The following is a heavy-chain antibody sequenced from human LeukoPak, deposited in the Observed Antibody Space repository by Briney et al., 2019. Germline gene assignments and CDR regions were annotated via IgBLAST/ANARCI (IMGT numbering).Heavy chain of an antibody. V-gene: IGHV4-4*02. CDR2: INHSGST. Sequence: PGGSLRLSCAASGFNINSYWMTWVRQPPGKGLEWIGEINHSGSTNYNPSLKSRVTISVDTSKNQFSLKLSSVTAADTAVYYCAREPNYGSGIFYYYYYMDVWGKGTTVTVSS. CDR1: GFNINSYW. D-gene: IGHD3-10*01. CDR3: AREPNYGSGIFYYYYYMDV. J-gene: IGHJ6*03.